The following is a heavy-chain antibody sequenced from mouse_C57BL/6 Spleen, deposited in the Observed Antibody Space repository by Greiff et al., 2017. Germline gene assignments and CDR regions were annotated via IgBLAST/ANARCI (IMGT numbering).Heavy chain of an antibody. CDR3: AMGGYDDWYFDV. CDR1: GYAFSSYW. CDR2: IYPGDGDT. V-gene: IGHV1-80*01. J-gene: IGHJ1*03. Sequence: QVQLQQSGAELVKPGASVKISCKASGYAFSSYWMNWVKQRPGKGLEWIGQIYPGDGDTNYNGKFKGKATLTADKSSSTAYMQLSSLTSEDSAVYFCAMGGYDDWYFDVWGTGTTVTVSS. D-gene: IGHD2-2*01.